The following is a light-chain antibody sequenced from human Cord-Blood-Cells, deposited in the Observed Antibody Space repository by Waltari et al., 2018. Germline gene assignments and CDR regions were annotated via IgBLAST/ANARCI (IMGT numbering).Light chain of an antibody. Sequence: SALTQPASVSGSPGQSITISCTATSSDVGGYNYVSCYQQHPGKAPNLMIYDVSNRPSGVSNRFSGSKSGNTASLTISGLQAEDEADYYCSSYTSSSTWVFGGGTKLTVL. V-gene: IGLV2-14*01. CDR3: SSYTSSSTWV. J-gene: IGLJ3*02. CDR1: SSDVGGYNY. CDR2: DVS.